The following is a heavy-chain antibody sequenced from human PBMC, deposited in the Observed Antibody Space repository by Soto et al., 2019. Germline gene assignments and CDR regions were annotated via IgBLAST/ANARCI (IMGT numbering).Heavy chain of an antibody. CDR3: ARDVGSGWYPRWFDP. CDR2: IYTSGST. V-gene: IGHV4-4*07. D-gene: IGHD6-19*01. J-gene: IGHJ5*02. CDR1: GGSISSYY. Sequence: QVQLQESGPGLVKPSETLSLTCTVSGGSISSYYWSWIRQPAGKGLEWIGRIYTSGSTNYNPTLRSRVTMSVDTYKNKFSLKLSSVTAADTAVYYCARDVGSGWYPRWFDPWGQGTLVTVSS.